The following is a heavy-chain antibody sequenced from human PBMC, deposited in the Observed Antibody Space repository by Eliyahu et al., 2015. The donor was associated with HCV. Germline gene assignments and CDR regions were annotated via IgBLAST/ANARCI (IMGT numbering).Heavy chain of an antibody. V-gene: IGHV3-23*01. Sequence: EGQLLESGGDLVQPGGXLRLXXVASGFSFTSYAMTWVRPAPGKGLEWVSSIINSGYTTQYADSVKGRFTISRDNSKNMLYLQMNSLXPEDTAVYYCAKMXDPWGQGTLVTVSS. CDR2: IINSGYTT. CDR3: AKMXDP. J-gene: IGHJ5*02. CDR1: GFSFTSYA.